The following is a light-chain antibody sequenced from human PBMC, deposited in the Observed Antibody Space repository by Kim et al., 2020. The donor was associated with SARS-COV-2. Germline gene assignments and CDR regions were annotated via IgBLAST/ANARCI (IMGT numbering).Light chain of an antibody. CDR2: QDS. Sequence: VSPGQTASITCSGDKLGDKYACWYQQKPGQSPVLVIYQDSKRPSGIPERFSGSNSGNTATLTISGTQAMDEADYYCQAWDSRNVVFGGGTQLTVL. J-gene: IGLJ2*01. CDR1: KLGDKY. V-gene: IGLV3-1*01. CDR3: QAWDSRNVV.